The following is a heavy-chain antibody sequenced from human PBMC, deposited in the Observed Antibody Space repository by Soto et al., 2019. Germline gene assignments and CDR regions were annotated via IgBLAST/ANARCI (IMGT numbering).Heavy chain of an antibody. CDR3: ARGVVGYSYGSRYDH. Sequence: EVQLVESGGGLVQPGGSLRLSCAASGFTVSSNYMSWVRQAPGKGLEWVSIIYSSGSTYYADSVKGRFTISRDNSKNTLYFQMNSLRAEDTAVYYCARGVVGYSYGSRYDHWGQGTLVTVSS. D-gene: IGHD5-18*01. CDR2: IYSSGST. J-gene: IGHJ5*02. CDR1: GFTVSSNY. V-gene: IGHV3-66*01.